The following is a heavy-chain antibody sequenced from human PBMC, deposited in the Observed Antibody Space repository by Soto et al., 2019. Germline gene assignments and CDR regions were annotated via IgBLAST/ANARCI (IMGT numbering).Heavy chain of an antibody. D-gene: IGHD2-2*01. CDR3: ARYCSSTSCYLGYYYGMDV. Sequence: QVQLVQSGAEVKKPGASVKVSCKASGYTFTSYGISWVRQAPGQGLEWMGWISAYNGNTNYAQKLQGRVTMTTETSTSTAYMELRSLRSDDTAVYYCARYCSSTSCYLGYYYGMDVWGQGTTVTVSS. CDR2: ISAYNGNT. V-gene: IGHV1-18*01. J-gene: IGHJ6*02. CDR1: GYTFTSYG.